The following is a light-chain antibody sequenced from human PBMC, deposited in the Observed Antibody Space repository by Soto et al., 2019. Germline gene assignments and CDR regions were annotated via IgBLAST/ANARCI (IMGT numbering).Light chain of an antibody. J-gene: IGKJ1*01. CDR3: QQYGSSPAT. CDR1: QSVSSSY. CDR2: GAS. V-gene: IGKV3-20*01. Sequence: EIVLAQSPGTLSLSPGERATLSCRASQSVSSSYLAWYQQKPGQAPRLLIYGASSRATGIPDRFSGSGSGTDFTLTISRLEPEDFAVYYCQQYGSSPATFGRGTKVEI.